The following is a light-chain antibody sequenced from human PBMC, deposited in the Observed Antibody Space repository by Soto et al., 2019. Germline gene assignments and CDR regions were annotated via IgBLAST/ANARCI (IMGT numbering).Light chain of an antibody. CDR1: TGAVTNGHY. CDR3: LLSYNGPCV. Sequence: QAVVTQAPSLTVSPGGTVPLTCGSSTGAVTNGHYPYWFQQKPGQAPMTLIYDTTNRHSWTPARFSGSPLGGKAALTLSGLPPEDEAEYYCLLSYNGPCVFGTGTKVTVL. CDR2: DTT. V-gene: IGLV7-46*01. J-gene: IGLJ1*01.